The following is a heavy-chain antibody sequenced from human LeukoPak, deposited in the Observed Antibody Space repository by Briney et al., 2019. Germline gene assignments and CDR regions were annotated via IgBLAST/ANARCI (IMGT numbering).Heavy chain of an antibody. J-gene: IGHJ4*02. V-gene: IGHV3-23*01. CDR1: GFTFSNYA. CDR3: AKDRPLYSNYCDY. Sequence: GGSLRLSCAASGFTFSNYAMTWVRQAPGKGLEWVSAISGSGDSTYYADSVKGRFTISRDNSKNTLYLQMNSLRAEDTAVYYCAKDRPLYSNYCDYWGQGTLVTVSS. CDR2: ISGSGDST. D-gene: IGHD3-16*01.